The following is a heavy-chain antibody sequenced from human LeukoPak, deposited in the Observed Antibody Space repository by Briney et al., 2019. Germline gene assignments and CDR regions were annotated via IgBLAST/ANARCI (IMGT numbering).Heavy chain of an antibody. V-gene: IGHV5-51*01. CDR3: ATASIAARGVWFDI. D-gene: IGHD6-6*01. CDR2: IYPGYSDT. CDR1: GYSFTSYW. Sequence: GESLKISCSSSGYSFTSYWIGWVRQIPGKGLEWMGIIYPGYSDTRYSSYFQGQVPISTAKSISTAYLQWSRLKASDTATYYCATASIAARGVWFDIWGQGTMVTVSS. J-gene: IGHJ3*02.